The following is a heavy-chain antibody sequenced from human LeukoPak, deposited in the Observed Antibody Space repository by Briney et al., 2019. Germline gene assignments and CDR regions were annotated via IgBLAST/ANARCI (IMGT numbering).Heavy chain of an antibody. J-gene: IGHJ6*03. Sequence: ASVKDSCKASGYTLTSFDTSWVRQATGQGLEWMGWMNPNNGNTGYAQKFQARVTITRNTSISTAYMELSSLRSEDRAVYYCARGFKLDYYYYMDVWGKGTTVTVSS. CDR1: GYTLTSFD. V-gene: IGHV1-8*03. CDR2: MNPNNGNT. D-gene: IGHD3-9*01. CDR3: ARGFKLDYYYYMDV.